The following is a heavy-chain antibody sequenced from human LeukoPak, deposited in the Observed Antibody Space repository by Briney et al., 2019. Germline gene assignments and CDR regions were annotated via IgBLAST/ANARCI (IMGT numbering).Heavy chain of an antibody. CDR1: GFTFGSYA. CDR3: VKGSSTSYRYNWFDP. Sequence: GGSLRLSCSASGFTFGSYAMEWVRQAPGEGLEYVSVISSNGGSAHYVDSVKGRFTISRDNSKNMLYLQMSSLRAEDTAVYYCVKGSSTSYRYNWFDPWGQGTLVTVSS. CDR2: ISSNGGSA. J-gene: IGHJ5*02. D-gene: IGHD2-2*01. V-gene: IGHV3-64D*06.